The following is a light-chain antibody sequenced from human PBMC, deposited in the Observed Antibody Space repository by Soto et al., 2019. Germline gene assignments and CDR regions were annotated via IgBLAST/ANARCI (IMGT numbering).Light chain of an antibody. CDR2: EAT. J-gene: IGLJ3*02. CDR1: SSDVGAYDL. CDR3: GAVAYSPVV. V-gene: IGLV2-23*01. Sequence: QSALTQPASVSGSPGQSITISCTGTSSDVGAYDLVSWYQHHPGKVPKFIIYEATKWPSGVSHRFYCPKYCSTASLKISGLKAEAEADYYCGAVAYSPVVFGERTKLNVL.